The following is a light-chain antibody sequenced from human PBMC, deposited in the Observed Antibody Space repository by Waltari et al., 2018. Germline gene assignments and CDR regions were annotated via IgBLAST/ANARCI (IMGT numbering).Light chain of an antibody. CDR2: DAP. CDR1: QSVSTY. CDR3: QQRTKWR. Sequence: ETVLTQSPVTLSLSPGERATLSCRASQSVSTYLAWYQQKPGQAPRLLIYDAPNRATGIPARFSGSGSGTDFTLTIRSLEPEDFAVYYCQQRTKWRFGGGTKVEIK. J-gene: IGKJ4*01. V-gene: IGKV3-11*01.